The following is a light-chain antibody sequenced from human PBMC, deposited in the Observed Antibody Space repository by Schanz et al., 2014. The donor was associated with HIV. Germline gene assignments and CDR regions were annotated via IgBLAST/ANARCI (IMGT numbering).Light chain of an antibody. CDR3: QQANSFPYT. Sequence: DIQMTQSPSPLSASVGDRVTITCRASQGIRDDLGWYQQKPGRAPKRLIYGASNFQGGVPSRFSASGSETEFSLTINSLQPEDFATYYCQQANSFPYTFGQGTKLEIK. CDR1: QGIRDD. V-gene: IGKV1-17*01. J-gene: IGKJ2*01. CDR2: GAS.